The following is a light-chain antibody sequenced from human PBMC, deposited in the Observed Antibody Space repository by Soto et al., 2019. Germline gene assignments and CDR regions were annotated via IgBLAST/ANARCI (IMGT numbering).Light chain of an antibody. V-gene: IGLV2-14*01. J-gene: IGLJ2*01. Sequence: HSPRTQPASVCASPGQAITISCAGNRRDVGAYNLVSWYQQHPGRVPQLIIYEVRNRPSGISFRFSGDKSGNTASLTISGLQAEDEADYYCSSFTSTSTLIFGGGTEVTVL. CDR1: RRDVGAYNL. CDR2: EVR. CDR3: SSFTSTSTLI.